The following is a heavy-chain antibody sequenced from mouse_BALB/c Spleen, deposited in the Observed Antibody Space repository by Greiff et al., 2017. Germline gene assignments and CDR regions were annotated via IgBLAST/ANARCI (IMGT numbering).Heavy chain of an antibody. J-gene: IGHJ3*01. CDR2: INPSTGYT. V-gene: IGHV1-7*01. CDR3: ARKVKGFPFAY. Sequence: VKLVESGAELAKPGASVKMSCKASGYTFTSYWMHWVKQRPGQGLEWIGYINPSTGYTEYNQKFKDKATLTADKSSSTAYMQLSSLTSEDSAVYYCARKVKGFPFAYWGQGTLVTVSA. D-gene: IGHD1-3*01. CDR1: GYTFTSYW.